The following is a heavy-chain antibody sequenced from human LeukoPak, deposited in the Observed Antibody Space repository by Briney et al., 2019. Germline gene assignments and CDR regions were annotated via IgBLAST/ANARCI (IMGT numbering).Heavy chain of an antibody. Sequence: PGGSLRLSCAASGFTFSSYAMHWVRQAPGKGLEGVAVISYDGSNKYYADSVKGRFTIPRDNSKNTLYLQMNSLRAEDTAVYYCARDGDSPPGDYWGQGTLVTVSS. CDR2: ISYDGSNK. V-gene: IGHV3-30-3*01. J-gene: IGHJ4*02. D-gene: IGHD4-17*01. CDR3: ARDGDSPPGDY. CDR1: GFTFSSYA.